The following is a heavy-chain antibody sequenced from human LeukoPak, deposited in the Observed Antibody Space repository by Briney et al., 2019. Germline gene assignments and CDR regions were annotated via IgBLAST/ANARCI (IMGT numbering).Heavy chain of an antibody. Sequence: SETLSLTCAVYGGSFSGYYWSWIRRPPGKGLEWIGEINHSGSTNYNPSLKSRVTISVDTSKNQFSLKLSSVTAADTAVYYCARASRYNWNYWGQGTLVTVSS. J-gene: IGHJ4*02. D-gene: IGHD1-20*01. CDR3: ARASRYNWNY. CDR1: GGSFSGYY. CDR2: INHSGST. V-gene: IGHV4-34*01.